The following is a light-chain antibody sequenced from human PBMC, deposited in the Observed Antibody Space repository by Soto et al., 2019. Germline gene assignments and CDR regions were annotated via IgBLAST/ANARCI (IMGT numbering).Light chain of an antibody. J-gene: IGKJ2*01. V-gene: IGKV3-20*01. Sequence: EIVLTQSPGTLSLSPGERATLSCRASQSVSRNYLAWYQQKRGKAPRLLIYGASSRATGIPDRFSGSGSGTDFTLTISRLEPEDFAVYYCHQYGSAPYTFGQGTKLEIK. CDR2: GAS. CDR3: HQYGSAPYT. CDR1: QSVSRNY.